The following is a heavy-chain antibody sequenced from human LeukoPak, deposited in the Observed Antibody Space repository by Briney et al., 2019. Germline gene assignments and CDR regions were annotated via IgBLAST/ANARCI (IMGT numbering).Heavy chain of an antibody. CDR2: ISGSGGST. J-gene: IGHJ3*02. CDR1: GFTFSSYA. V-gene: IGHV3-23*01. CDR3: AKDPMVRGQSGAFDI. D-gene: IGHD3-10*01. Sequence: PGGSLRLSCAASGFTFSSYAMSWVRQAPGKGLEWVSAISGSGGSTYYADSAKGRFTISRDNSKNMLYLQMNSLRAEDTAVYYCAKDPMVRGQSGAFDIWGQGTMVTVSS.